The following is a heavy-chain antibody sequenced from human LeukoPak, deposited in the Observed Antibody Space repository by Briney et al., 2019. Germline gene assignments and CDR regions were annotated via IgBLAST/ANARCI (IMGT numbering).Heavy chain of an antibody. CDR3: AKVRWDNSGWYYLDY. D-gene: IGHD6-19*01. V-gene: IGHV3-30*18. J-gene: IGHJ4*02. Sequence: GGAPRLSCAASGFSFKDYNMQWGRQAPGKGVEGGGVITYDGSNKYYTDSVKGRFTISRDNSKSTLYLQMNSLRAEDTAVYYCAKVRWDNSGWYYLDYWGQGTLVTVSS. CDR2: ITYDGSNK. CDR1: GFSFKDYN.